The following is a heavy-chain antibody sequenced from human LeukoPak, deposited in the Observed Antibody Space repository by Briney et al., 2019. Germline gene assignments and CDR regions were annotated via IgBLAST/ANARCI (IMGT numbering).Heavy chain of an antibody. V-gene: IGHV4-59*08. Sequence: SETLSLTCTVSGGSISIYYWSWIRQPPGKGLEWIGYIYYSGSTNYNPSLKSRVTISVDTSKNQFSLKLSSVTAADTAVYYCARSLLGGSYYLFDYWGQGTLVTVSS. J-gene: IGHJ4*02. CDR2: IYYSGST. CDR3: ARSLLGGSYYLFDY. D-gene: IGHD1-26*01. CDR1: GGSISIYY.